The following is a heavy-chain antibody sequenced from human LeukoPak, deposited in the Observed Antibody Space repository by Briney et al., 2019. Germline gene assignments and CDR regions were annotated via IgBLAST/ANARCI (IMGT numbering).Heavy chain of an antibody. V-gene: IGHV3-23*01. CDR2: ISASGGDT. CDR1: GFTFSTYS. J-gene: IGHJ5*02. CDR3: AKDVRRCNGACT. D-gene: IGHD2-8*01. Sequence: GGSLRLSCAASGFTFSTYSFSWVRQAPGKGLEWVSGISASGGDTFYADSVKGRFTISRDNSKNTLSLQMNSLRVEDTAIYYCAKDVRRCNGACTWGQGTLVTVSS.